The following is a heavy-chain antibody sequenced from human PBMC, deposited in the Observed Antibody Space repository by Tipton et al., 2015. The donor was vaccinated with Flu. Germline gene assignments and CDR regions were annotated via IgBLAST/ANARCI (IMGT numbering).Heavy chain of an antibody. CDR2: VSHSGNT. CDR3: SRSTYYYGSGTSDY. Sequence: GLVKPSETLSLTCVVSGYSISTGYYWGWIRQPPGKGLEWIGSVSHSGNTYYEPSLKSRVTISLDTFQNHFSLKLISVTAADTAVYYCSRSTYYYGSGTSDYCGQGTLVTVSS. CDR1: GYSISTGYY. D-gene: IGHD3-10*01. J-gene: IGHJ4*02. V-gene: IGHV4-38-2*01.